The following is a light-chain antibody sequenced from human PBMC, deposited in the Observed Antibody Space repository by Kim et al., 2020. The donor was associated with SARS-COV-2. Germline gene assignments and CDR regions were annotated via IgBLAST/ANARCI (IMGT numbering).Light chain of an antibody. CDR1: QSISGY. V-gene: IGKV1-39*01. J-gene: IGKJ1*01. Sequence: DIQMTQSPSSLSASVGDRVTITCRASQSISGYLNWYQQKPGKAPKLLISAESSLQSVVPSRFSGSGSETDFTLTISSLQPEDFATYYCQQSYSTPCTFGQGTKVDIK. CDR3: QQSYSTPCT. CDR2: AES.